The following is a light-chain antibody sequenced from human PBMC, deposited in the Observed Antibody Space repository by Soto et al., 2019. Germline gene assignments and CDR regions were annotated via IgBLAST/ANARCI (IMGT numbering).Light chain of an antibody. CDR3: QQYNKWPPVT. Sequence: MVMTQSPATRSVSPGERSTLSCSASQSVSRNLAWYQHKPGQAPRLLIYGASIRATGIPARISGSGSGTEFTLTISSLQSEDFAVYYCQQYNKWPPVTFGQGTRLEIK. CDR1: QSVSRN. J-gene: IGKJ5*01. CDR2: GAS. V-gene: IGKV3-15*01.